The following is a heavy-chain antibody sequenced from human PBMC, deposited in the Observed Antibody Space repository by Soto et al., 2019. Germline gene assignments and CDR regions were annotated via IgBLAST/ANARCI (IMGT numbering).Heavy chain of an antibody. Sequence: GGSLRLSCAASGFSFSSYSMNWVRQAPGKGLEWLAYISSRSSTTYYSDSVKGRFTISRDNAMASLYLHMDSLRDDDTAVYYCARGRGDSGWHPTYMHVWGPGATLTVYS. D-gene: IGHD6-19*01. CDR1: GFSFSSYS. V-gene: IGHV3-48*02. CDR3: ARGRGDSGWHPTYMHV. J-gene: IGHJ6*02. CDR2: ISSRSSTT.